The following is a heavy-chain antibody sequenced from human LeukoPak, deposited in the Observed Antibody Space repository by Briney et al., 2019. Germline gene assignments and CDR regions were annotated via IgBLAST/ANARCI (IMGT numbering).Heavy chain of an antibody. V-gene: IGHV4-59*08. D-gene: IGHD1-1*01. CDR2: IYYSGST. CDR3: ARHGLEPTSFYYYMDV. J-gene: IGHJ6*03. CDR1: GGSISTYY. Sequence: SETLSLTCTGFGGSISTYYWSWVRQPPGKGLEGSGYIYYSGSTNYNPSLKSLVTISRDTSNNQFSLKVSSVTAADTAVYCCARHGLEPTSFYYYMDVWGKGTTVTVSS.